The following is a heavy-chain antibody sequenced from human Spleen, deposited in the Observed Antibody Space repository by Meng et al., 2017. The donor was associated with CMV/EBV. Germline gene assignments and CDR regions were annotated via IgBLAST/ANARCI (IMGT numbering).Heavy chain of an antibody. V-gene: IGHV4-59*11. J-gene: IGHJ5*02. CDR3: ARVRREKIRYCSSTSCYTTWFDP. CDR2: IYYSGST. CDR1: GGSISSHQ. D-gene: IGHD2-2*02. Sequence: SETLSLTCTVSGGSISSHQWSWIRQSPGKGLEWIGYIYYSGSTNYNPSLKSRVTISVDMSMNHFSLKLSSVTAADTAVYYCARVRREKIRYCSSTSCYTTWFDPWGQGTLVTVSS.